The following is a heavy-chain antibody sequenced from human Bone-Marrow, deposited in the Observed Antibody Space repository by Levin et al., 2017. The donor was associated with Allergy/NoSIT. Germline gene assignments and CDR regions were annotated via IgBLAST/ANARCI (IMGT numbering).Heavy chain of an antibody. CDR1: GYTFTGYY. CDR2: FNPHNGDT. J-gene: IGHJ3*02. CDR3: ARETKLTDAFDI. V-gene: IGHV1-2*02. D-gene: IGHD3-10*01. Sequence: PMASVKVSCKASGYTFTGYYMHWVRQAPGQGLEWMAWFNPHNGDTHYAQKFQGRVTLTRDTSISTAYMDLSRLKSDDSAVYFCARETKLTDAFDIWGQGTMVIVSS.